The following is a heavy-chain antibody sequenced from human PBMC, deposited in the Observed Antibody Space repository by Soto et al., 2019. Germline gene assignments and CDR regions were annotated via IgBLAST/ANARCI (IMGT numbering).Heavy chain of an antibody. D-gene: IGHD1-26*01. Sequence: QVQLEQSGAEVKKPGSSVKVSCKASGGTFSNSAISWVRQAPGQGLEWLGGIMPIFRTPDYAQKFQGRVTITADESSSTAYMELSGLRSDETAVYYCAREKDRLQLGGNYYYMLDVWGQGTTVTVSS. CDR1: GGTFSNSA. J-gene: IGHJ6*02. V-gene: IGHV1-69*12. CDR2: IMPIFRTP. CDR3: AREKDRLQLGGNYYYMLDV.